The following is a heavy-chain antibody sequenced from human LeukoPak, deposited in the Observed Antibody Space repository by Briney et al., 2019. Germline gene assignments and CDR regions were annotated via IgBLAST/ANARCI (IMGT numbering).Heavy chain of an antibody. CDR2: ISSNGGST. J-gene: IGHJ4*02. D-gene: IGHD5-18*01. CDR1: GFTFSSYA. CDR3: ARGGVGLTAMVGPFDY. Sequence: GGSLRLSCAASGFTFSSYAMHWVRQAPGKGLEYVSAISSNGGSTYYANSVKGRFTISRDNSKNTLYLQMGSLRAEDMAVCYCARGGVGLTAMVGPFDYWGQGTLVTVSS. V-gene: IGHV3-64*01.